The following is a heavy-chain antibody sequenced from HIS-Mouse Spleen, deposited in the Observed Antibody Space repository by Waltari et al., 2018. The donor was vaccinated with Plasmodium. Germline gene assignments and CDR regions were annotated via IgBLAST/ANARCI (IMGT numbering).Heavy chain of an antibody. Sequence: QVQLQESGPGLVKPSQTLSLTCTVSGGSISSGGYYWSWSRQHPGKGLEWIGYSYYSGSTYYNPALKSRVTISVDTSKKQFSLKLSSVTAADTAVYYCVRSIAATVTFYFDYWGQGTLVTVSS. CDR1: GGSISSGGYY. CDR3: VRSIAATVTFYFDY. V-gene: IGHV4-31*03. J-gene: IGHJ4*02. D-gene: IGHD6-13*01. CDR2: SYYSGST.